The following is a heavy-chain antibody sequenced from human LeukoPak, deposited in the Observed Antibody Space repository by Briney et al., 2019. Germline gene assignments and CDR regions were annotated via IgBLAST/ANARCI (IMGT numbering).Heavy chain of an antibody. Sequence: PGGSLRLSCAASGFTSSSYSMNWVRQAPGEGLEWVSSISSSSSYIYYADSVKGRFTISRDNAKNSLYLQMNSLRAEDTAVYYCAREYSSSSSWFDPWGQGTLVTVSS. D-gene: IGHD6-6*01. CDR3: AREYSSSSSWFDP. CDR1: GFTSSSYS. J-gene: IGHJ5*02. V-gene: IGHV3-21*01. CDR2: ISSSSSYI.